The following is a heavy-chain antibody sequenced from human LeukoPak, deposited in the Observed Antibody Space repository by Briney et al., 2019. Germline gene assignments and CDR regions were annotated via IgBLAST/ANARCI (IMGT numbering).Heavy chain of an antibody. D-gene: IGHD1-1*01. CDR3: ARALFGTAGADY. J-gene: IGHJ4*02. CDR1: GFTFSNYW. CDR2: IKKNGSEK. V-gene: IGHV3-7*01. Sequence: GESLRLSCAASGFTFSNYWMNWVRQAPGKGLEWVDNIKKNGSEKYYVNAVKGRFTISRDNAKNSLYLQMNSLRAEDTAVYYCARALFGTAGADYWGQGTLVTVSS.